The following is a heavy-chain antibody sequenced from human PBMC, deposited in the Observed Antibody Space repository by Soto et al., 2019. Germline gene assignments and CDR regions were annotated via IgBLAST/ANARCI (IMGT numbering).Heavy chain of an antibody. D-gene: IGHD3-16*02. CDR3: ARGEKDYDYIWGSYRLGEFDY. J-gene: IGHJ4*01. CDR1: GYTFTSYD. V-gene: IGHV1-8*01. Sequence: GASVKVSCKASGYTFTSYDINWVRQATGQGLEWMGWMNPNSGNTGCAQKFQGRVTMTRNTSISTAYMELSSLRSEDTAVYYCARGEKDYDYIWGSYRLGEFDYWG. CDR2: MNPNSGNT.